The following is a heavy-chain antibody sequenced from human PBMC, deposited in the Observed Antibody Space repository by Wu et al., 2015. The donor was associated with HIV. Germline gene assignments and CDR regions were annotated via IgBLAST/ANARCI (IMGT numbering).Heavy chain of an antibody. D-gene: IGHD2-21*01. CDR3: ARELLWGEDF. Sequence: QVQLVQSGAEVKKPGSSVRVSCKASGGTFSSYTFNWVRQAPGQGLEWMGRIIPISGTTDYAQKFQDRITITADESTRTTYMALSSLTYEDTAVYFCARELLWGEDFWGQGTRVTGLL. J-gene: IGHJ4*02. V-gene: IGHV1-69*13. CDR1: GGTFSSYT. CDR2: IIPISGTT.